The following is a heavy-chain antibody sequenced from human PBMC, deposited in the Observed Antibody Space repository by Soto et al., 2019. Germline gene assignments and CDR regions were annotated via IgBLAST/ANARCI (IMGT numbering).Heavy chain of an antibody. Sequence: PSETLSLTCAVYGGSVNGYYWNWIRQPPGKGLEWIGEINHTGGTHYKPSLKSRVTMSVETSKNQFSLRLSSVTAADTAIYYCATRITVFGLLIPPFDPWGQGTQVTVS. CDR2: INHTGGT. CDR1: GGSVNGYY. J-gene: IGHJ5*02. CDR3: ATRITVFGLLIPPFDP. V-gene: IGHV4-34*01. D-gene: IGHD3-3*01.